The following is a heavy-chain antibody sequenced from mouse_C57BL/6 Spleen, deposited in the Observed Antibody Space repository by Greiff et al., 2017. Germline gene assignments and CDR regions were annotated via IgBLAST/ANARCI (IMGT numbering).Heavy chain of an antibody. CDR2: ISGGGGNT. CDR1: GFTFSSYT. V-gene: IGHV5-9*01. J-gene: IGHJ1*03. Sequence: EVQLVESGGGLVKPGGSLKLSCAASGFTFSSYTMSWVRQTPEKRLEWVATISGGGGNTYYPDSVKGRFPISRDNAKNTLYLQMSSLRSEDTALYYCARHGEAHWYFDVWGTGTTVTVSS. CDR3: ARHGEAHWYFDV.